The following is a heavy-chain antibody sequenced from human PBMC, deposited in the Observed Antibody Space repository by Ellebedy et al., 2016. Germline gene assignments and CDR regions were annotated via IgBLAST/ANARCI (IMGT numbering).Heavy chain of an antibody. Sequence: GESLKISXAASGFTFSGSAMHWVRQASGKGLEWVGRIRSKANSYATAYAASVKGRFTISRDDSKNTAYLQMNSLKTEDTAVYYCTRPILDDFWSGWIWFNPWGQGTLVTVSS. J-gene: IGHJ5*02. CDR3: TRPILDDFWSGWIWFNP. CDR1: GFTFSGSA. V-gene: IGHV3-73*01. CDR2: IRSKANSYAT. D-gene: IGHD3-3*01.